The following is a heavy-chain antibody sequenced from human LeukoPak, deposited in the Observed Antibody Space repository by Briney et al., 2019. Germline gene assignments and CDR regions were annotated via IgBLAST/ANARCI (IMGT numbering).Heavy chain of an antibody. D-gene: IGHD3-3*01. J-gene: IGHJ6*03. V-gene: IGHV4-59*11. Sequence: SETLSLTCTVSGGSISSHYWSWIRQPPGKGLGWIGYIYYSGSTNYNPSLKSRVTISMSKNQFSLKLNSVTAADTAVYYCARGLCEYRSGLYDYHYYMDVWGKGTTVTVSS. CDR3: ARGLCEYRSGLYDYHYYMDV. CDR1: GGSISSHY. CDR2: IYYSGST.